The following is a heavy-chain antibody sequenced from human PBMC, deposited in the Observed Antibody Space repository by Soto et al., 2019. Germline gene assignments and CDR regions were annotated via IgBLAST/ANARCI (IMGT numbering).Heavy chain of an antibody. Sequence: SVKVSCKASGFTFTSSAMQWVRQARGQRLEWIGWIVVGSGNTNYAQKIQERVTITRDMSTSTAYMELSSLRSEDTAVYYCARTFTYYYDSSGYYPYYYYGMDVWG. J-gene: IGHJ6*02. D-gene: IGHD3-22*01. CDR1: GFTFTSSA. CDR3: ARTFTYYYDSSGYYPYYYYGMDV. CDR2: IVVGSGNT. V-gene: IGHV1-58*02.